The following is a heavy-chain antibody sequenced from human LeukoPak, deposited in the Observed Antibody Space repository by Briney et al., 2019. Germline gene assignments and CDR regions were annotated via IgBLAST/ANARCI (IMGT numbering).Heavy chain of an antibody. V-gene: IGHV4-34*01. Sequence: PSETLSLTCAVYGGSFSGYYWSWIRQPPGKGLEWIGEINHSGSTNYNPSLKSRVTISVDTSKNQFSLKLSSVTAADTAVYYCARSTYYYDSSGYYGCFDPWGQGTLVTVSS. CDR1: GGSFSGYY. J-gene: IGHJ5*02. CDR2: INHSGST. CDR3: ARSTYYYDSSGYYGCFDP. D-gene: IGHD3-22*01.